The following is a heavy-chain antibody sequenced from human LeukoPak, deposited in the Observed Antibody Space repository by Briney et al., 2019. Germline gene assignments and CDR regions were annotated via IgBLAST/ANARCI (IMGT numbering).Heavy chain of an antibody. V-gene: IGHV3-53*01. D-gene: IGHD6-19*01. Sequence: PGGSLSLSCAASGFIVSTNYMSWVRQAPGKGLEWVSVIYSGGSSYFADSGGSTYYADSVKGRFTISRDNSKNTLYLQMNSLRAEDTAVYYCARSRSIAVAGTFDYWGQGTLVTVSS. CDR3: ARSRSIAVAGTFDY. J-gene: IGHJ4*02. CDR1: GFIVSTNY. CDR2: IYSGGSSYFADSGGST.